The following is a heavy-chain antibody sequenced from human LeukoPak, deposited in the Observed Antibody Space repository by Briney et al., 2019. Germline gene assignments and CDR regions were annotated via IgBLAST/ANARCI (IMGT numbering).Heavy chain of an antibody. CDR3: ARESYPWYFDY. V-gene: IGHV3-11*01. Sequence: GGSLRLSYAASGFTFSDHYMSWIRQAPGKGLERVSYISTRSTTIKYADSVRGRFTISRDNAQNSLYLQMNSLRAEDTAIYYCARESYPWYFDYWGQGTLVTVSP. CDR2: ISTRSTTI. J-gene: IGHJ4*02. D-gene: IGHD1-26*01. CDR1: GFTFSDHY.